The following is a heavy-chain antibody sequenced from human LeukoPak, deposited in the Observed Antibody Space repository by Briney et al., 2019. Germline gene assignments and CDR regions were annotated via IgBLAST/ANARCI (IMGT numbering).Heavy chain of an antibody. V-gene: IGHV3-43*02. J-gene: IGHJ6*02. D-gene: IGHD3-9*01. CDR3: AKDIAYYDILTGYYHDYYYYGMDV. Sequence: GGSLRLSCAASGFTFDDYAMHWVRQAPGKVLEWVSLISGDGGSTYYADSVKGRFTISRDNSKNSLYLQMNSLRTEDTALYYCAKDIAYYDILTGYYHDYYYYGMDVWGQGTTVTVSS. CDR1: GFTFDDYA. CDR2: ISGDGGST.